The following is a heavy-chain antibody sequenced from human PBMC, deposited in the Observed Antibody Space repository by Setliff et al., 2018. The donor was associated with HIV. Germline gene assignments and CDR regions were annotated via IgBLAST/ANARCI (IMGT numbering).Heavy chain of an antibody. Sequence: KPSETLSLTCTVSGASISSGNYFWTWIRQPAGQRLEWIGRISTGGHTDYNPSLKRRLSISADTSRNHFSLQLTSVAATDTAIYYCAREGSHSHSWYNGFGPWGPGTLVTVSS. CDR1: GASISSGNYF. V-gene: IGHV4-61*02. CDR3: AREGSHSHSWYNGFGP. D-gene: IGHD6-13*01. CDR2: ISTGGHT. J-gene: IGHJ5*02.